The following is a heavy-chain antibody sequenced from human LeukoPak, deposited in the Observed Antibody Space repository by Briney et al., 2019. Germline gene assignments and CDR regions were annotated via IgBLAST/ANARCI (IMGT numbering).Heavy chain of an antibody. CDR1: GGSISDYY. D-gene: IGHD3-22*01. J-gene: IGHJ4*02. Sequence: SETLSLTCTVSGGSISDYYWGWIRQPPGKGLEWIVSIYYSGSTYYNPSLKSRVTISVETSKDQFSLKLRSVTAADTAVYYCASGYDSSAYQPFIDYWGQGTLVTVSS. V-gene: IGHV4-39*01. CDR3: ASGYDSSAYQPFIDY. CDR2: IYYSGST.